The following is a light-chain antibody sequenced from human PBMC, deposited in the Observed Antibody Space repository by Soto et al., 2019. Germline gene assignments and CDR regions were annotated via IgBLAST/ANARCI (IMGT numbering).Light chain of an antibody. CDR3: QQWYSTPFT. J-gene: IGKJ3*01. CDR1: QSISHY. CDR2: AAS. Sequence: DIQMTQSPSSLSASVGDRVTITCRASQSISHYLNWYQQKPGRAPHLLIYAASSLQCGVPSRFRGSGSGTDFTLSITSMEPEDFATYYCQQWYSTPFTFGPGTKVDI. V-gene: IGKV1-39*01.